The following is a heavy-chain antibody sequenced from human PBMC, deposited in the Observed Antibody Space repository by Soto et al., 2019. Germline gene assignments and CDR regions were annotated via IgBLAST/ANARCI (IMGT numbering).Heavy chain of an antibody. Sequence: GESLKISCKGFGYSFSTYWIGWVRQMPGKGLEWMGVIYPDDSDTRYSPSFQDQITISVDKSIGTAYLQWSSLKASDTAMYDCAGLDYGDSLRGMDVWGQGTRVT. V-gene: IGHV5-51*01. CDR1: GYSFSTYW. CDR2: IYPDDSDT. D-gene: IGHD4-17*01. CDR3: AGLDYGDSLRGMDV. J-gene: IGHJ6*02.